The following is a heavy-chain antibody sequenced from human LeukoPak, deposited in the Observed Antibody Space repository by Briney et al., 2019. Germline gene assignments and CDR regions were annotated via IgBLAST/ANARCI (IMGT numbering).Heavy chain of an antibody. CDR2: INWNGGST. D-gene: IGHD3-10*01. Sequence: GGSLRLSCAVSGFTVSTKYMSWVRQAPGKGLEWVSGINWNGGSTGYADSVKGRFTISRDNAKNSLYLQMNSLRAEDTALYHCARQTVRGFDYWGQGTLVTVSS. J-gene: IGHJ4*02. V-gene: IGHV3-20*01. CDR1: GFTVSTKY. CDR3: ARQTVRGFDY.